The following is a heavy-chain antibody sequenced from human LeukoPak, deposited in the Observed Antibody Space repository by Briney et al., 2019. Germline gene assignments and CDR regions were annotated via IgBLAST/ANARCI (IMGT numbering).Heavy chain of an antibody. Sequence: GGSLRLSCAASGFTFSSYGMHWVRQAPGKGLEWVAFIRYDGSNKYNADSVKGRFTISRDNSKNTLYLQMNSLRAEDTAVYYCVKDKSSGPYYYYYMDVWGKGTTVTVSS. CDR1: GFTFSSYG. J-gene: IGHJ6*03. V-gene: IGHV3-30*02. CDR3: VKDKSSGPYYYYYMDV. D-gene: IGHD5-12*01. CDR2: IRYDGSNK.